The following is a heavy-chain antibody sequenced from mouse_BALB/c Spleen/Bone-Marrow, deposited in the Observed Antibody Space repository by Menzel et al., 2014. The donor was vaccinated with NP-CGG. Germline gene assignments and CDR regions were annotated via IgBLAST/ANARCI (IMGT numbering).Heavy chain of an antibody. CDR1: GFSLTRYG. J-gene: IGHJ2*01. CDR3: ARDDYDGYFDY. CDR2: IWAGGYI. V-gene: IGHV2-9*02. D-gene: IGHD2-4*01. Sequence: VQGVESGPGLVAPSQSLSITCTVSGFSLTRYGVHWVRQPPGKGLEWLGVIWAGGYINYNSALMSRLSISKDNSKSQVLLKMNSLQTDDTAMYFCARDDYDGYFDYWGQGTTLTVSS.